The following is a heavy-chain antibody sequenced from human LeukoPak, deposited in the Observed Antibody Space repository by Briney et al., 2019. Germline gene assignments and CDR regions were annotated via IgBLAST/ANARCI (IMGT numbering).Heavy chain of an antibody. D-gene: IGHD2-2*01. Sequence: GGSLRLSCAASGFTFSSYGMHWVRQAPGKGLEWVAVISYDGSNKYYADSVKGRFTISRDNSKNTLYLQMNSLRAEDTAVYYCAKDPREYCSSTSCYFYYYYGMDVWGQGTTVTVSS. V-gene: IGHV3-30*18. CDR1: GFTFSSYG. J-gene: IGHJ6*02. CDR3: AKDPREYCSSTSCYFYYYYGMDV. CDR2: ISYDGSNK.